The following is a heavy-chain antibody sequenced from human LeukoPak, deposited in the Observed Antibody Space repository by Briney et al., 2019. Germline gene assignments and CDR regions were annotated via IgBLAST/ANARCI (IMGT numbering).Heavy chain of an antibody. CDR2: SYHGGST. Sequence: AETLSLTCAVSGYSISSGYYWGWIRPPPGKGLEWIGSSYHGGSTYYKPSVKSRVTISRDTSKNKVSLNMNSLSAEDTAVYYCARLHYYYSIDVWGKGYPVTVSS. V-gene: IGHV4-38-2*01. CDR3: ARLHYYYSIDV. CDR1: GYSISSGYY. J-gene: IGHJ6*03.